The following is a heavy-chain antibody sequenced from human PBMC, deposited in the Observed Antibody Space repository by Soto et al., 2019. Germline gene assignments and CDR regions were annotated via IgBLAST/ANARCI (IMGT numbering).Heavy chain of an antibody. CDR2: ISSSSSYI. Sequence: EVQLVESGGGLVKPGGSLRLSCAASGFTFSSYSMNWVRQAPGKGLEWVSSISSSSSYIYYADSVKGRFTISRDNAKNSLYLQMNSLRADDTAVYYCARACSGGSCYAFDIWGQGTMVTVSS. CDR3: ARACSGGSCYAFDI. CDR1: GFTFSSYS. D-gene: IGHD2-15*01. J-gene: IGHJ3*02. V-gene: IGHV3-21*01.